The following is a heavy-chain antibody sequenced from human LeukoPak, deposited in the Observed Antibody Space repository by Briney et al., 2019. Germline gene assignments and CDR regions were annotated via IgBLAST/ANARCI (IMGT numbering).Heavy chain of an antibody. CDR2: IKQDGSEK. CDR3: AREETYDSSGYYLGDYYFDY. J-gene: IGHJ4*02. Sequence: GGSLRLSCAASGFTFSSYWMSWVRQAPGKGLEWVANIKQDGSEKYYVDSVKGRFTISRDNAKNSLYLQMNSLRAEDTAVYYCAREETYDSSGYYLGDYYFDYWGQGTLVTVSS. CDR1: GFTFSSYW. V-gene: IGHV3-7*01. D-gene: IGHD3-22*01.